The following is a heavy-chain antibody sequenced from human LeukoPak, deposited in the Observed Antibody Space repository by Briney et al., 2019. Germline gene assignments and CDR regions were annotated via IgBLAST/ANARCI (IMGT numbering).Heavy chain of an antibody. CDR3: ARSFTNGYCSSPSCPDY. Sequence: ASVKVSCKASGYTFTSYDINWVRQATGQGLEWMGWMNPDSGNTGYAQKFQGRVTMTRDTSISTAYMELSSLRSEDTAVYYCARSFTNGYCSSPSCPDYWGRGTLVTVSS. D-gene: IGHD2-2*03. CDR2: MNPDSGNT. J-gene: IGHJ4*02. V-gene: IGHV1-8*01. CDR1: GYTFTSYD.